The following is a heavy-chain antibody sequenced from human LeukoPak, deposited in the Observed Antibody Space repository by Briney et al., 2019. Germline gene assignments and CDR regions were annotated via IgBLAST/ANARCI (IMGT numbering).Heavy chain of an antibody. CDR1: GYTFTSYD. V-gene: IGHV1-8*01. Sequence: GASVKVSCKASGYTFTSYDINWVRQATGQGLEWMGWMSPKTGNTGYAQKFQGRVTMTRDNSLSTAYMEPSSLRSEDTAVYYCARDEYTNGFDIWGQGTMVTVSS. J-gene: IGHJ3*02. D-gene: IGHD2-2*02. CDR2: MSPKTGNT. CDR3: ARDEYTNGFDI.